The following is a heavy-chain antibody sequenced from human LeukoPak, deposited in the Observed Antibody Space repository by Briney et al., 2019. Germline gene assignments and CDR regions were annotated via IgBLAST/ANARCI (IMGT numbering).Heavy chain of an antibody. CDR1: GFTFSNYA. Sequence: GGSLRLSCAASGFTFSNYAVSWVRQAPGKGLAWISAISDSGSGTQYADSVRGRFTISRDNSKNTLYLQMDSLRAEDTAVYYCANIVVVITGFVPFDYWGQGTLVTVSS. CDR3: ANIVVVITGFVPFDY. CDR2: ISDSGSGT. D-gene: IGHD3-22*01. V-gene: IGHV3-23*01. J-gene: IGHJ4*02.